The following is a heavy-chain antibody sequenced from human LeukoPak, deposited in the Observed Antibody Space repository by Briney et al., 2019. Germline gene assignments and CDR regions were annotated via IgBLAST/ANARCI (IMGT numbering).Heavy chain of an antibody. V-gene: IGHV4-59*01. CDR3: ARDYYYSYGMDV. CDR2: IYYSGST. CDR1: GGSISGFY. J-gene: IGHJ6*02. Sequence: SETLSLTCTVSGGSISGFYWCWIRQPPGKGLEWIGYIYYSGSTNYNPSLKSRVTISVDTSKNQFSLKLSSVTAADTAVYFCARDYYYSYGMDVWGQGTTVTVSS.